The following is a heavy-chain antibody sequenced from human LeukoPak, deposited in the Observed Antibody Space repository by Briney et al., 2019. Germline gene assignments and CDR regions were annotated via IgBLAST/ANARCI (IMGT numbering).Heavy chain of an antibody. CDR2: INHSGST. CDR3: ARGWRNDYVWGSYRPLFDY. J-gene: IGHJ4*02. D-gene: IGHD3-16*02. V-gene: IGHV4-34*01. CDR1: GGSFSGYY. Sequence: SETLSLTCAVYGGSFSGYYRSWIRQPPGKGLEWIGEINHSGSTNYNPSLKSRVTISVDTSKNQFSLKLSSVTPADTAVYYCARGWRNDYVWGSYRPLFDYWGQGTLVTVSS.